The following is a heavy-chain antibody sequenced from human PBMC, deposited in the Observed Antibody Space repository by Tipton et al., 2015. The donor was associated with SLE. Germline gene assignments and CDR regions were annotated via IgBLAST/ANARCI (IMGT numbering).Heavy chain of an antibody. V-gene: IGHV4-34*01. D-gene: IGHD3-3*01. CDR3: ARDFQTIFGVVIIRYFDY. CDR1: GGPFSGFY. Sequence: TLSLTCAVYGGPFSGFYWSWIRQPPGKGLEWIGEINHSGSTNYNPSLKSQVTMSVDTSKNQFSLKLSSVTAADTAVYYCARDFQTIFGVVIIRYFDYWGQGTLVTVSP. J-gene: IGHJ4*02. CDR2: INHSGST.